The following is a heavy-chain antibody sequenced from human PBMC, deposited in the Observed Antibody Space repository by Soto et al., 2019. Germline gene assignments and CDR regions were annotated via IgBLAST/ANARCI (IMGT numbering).Heavy chain of an antibody. CDR2: INHSGST. V-gene: IGHV4-34*01. Sequence: PSETLSLTCAVYGGSFSGYYWSWIRQPPGKGLEWIGEINHSGSTNHNPSLKSRVTISVDTSKNQFSLKLSSVTAADTAVYYCARDHGSGKYGMDVWGQGTTVTVSS. J-gene: IGHJ6*02. CDR3: ARDHGSGKYGMDV. CDR1: GGSFSGYY. D-gene: IGHD3-10*01.